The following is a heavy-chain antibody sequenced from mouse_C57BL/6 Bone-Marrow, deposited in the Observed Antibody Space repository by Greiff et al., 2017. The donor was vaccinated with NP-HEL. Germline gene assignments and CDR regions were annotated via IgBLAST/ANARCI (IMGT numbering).Heavy chain of an antibody. CDR1: GFNIKDDY. V-gene: IGHV14-4*01. CDR3: TTCSNLDY. J-gene: IGHJ2*01. Sequence: VQLQQSGAELVRPGASVKLSCTASGFNIKDDYMHWVKQRPEQGLEWIGWIDPENGDTEYASKFQGPATITADTSSNTAYLQLSSLTSEDTAVYYYTTCSNLDYWGQGTTLTVSS. D-gene: IGHD2-5*01. CDR2: IDPENGDT.